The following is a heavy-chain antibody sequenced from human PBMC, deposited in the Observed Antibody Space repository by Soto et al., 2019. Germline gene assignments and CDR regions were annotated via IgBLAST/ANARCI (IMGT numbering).Heavy chain of an antibody. D-gene: IGHD3-9*01. J-gene: IGHJ4*02. Sequence: SETLSLTCAVSGGSISSYYWSWIRQPPGKGLELIGYVFYSGSTNYSPSLKSRVTISLDTSKNRFSLKLNSVTAADTAVYYCVREGSGYSFDYWGQGTLVTVSS. CDR1: GGSISSYY. CDR3: VREGSGYSFDY. V-gene: IGHV4-59*01. CDR2: VFYSGST.